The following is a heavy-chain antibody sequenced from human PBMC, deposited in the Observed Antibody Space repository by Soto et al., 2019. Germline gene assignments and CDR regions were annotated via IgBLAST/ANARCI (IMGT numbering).Heavy chain of an antibody. J-gene: IGHJ6*02. CDR2: ISGYNGDT. Sequence: ASVKVSCKASGYTFTRYGISWVRQAPGQGLERKGWISGYNGDTNYAQKFQGRVTMTRNTSISTAYMELSSLRSEDTAVYYCARPYYYGSGSYYRPHYYYYYGMDVWGQGTTVTVSS. CDR1: GYTFTRYG. V-gene: IGHV1-18*01. D-gene: IGHD3-10*01. CDR3: ARPYYYGSGSYYRPHYYYYYGMDV.